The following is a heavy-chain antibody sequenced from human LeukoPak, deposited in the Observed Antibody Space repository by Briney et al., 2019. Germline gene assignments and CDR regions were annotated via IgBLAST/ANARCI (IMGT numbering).Heavy chain of an antibody. D-gene: IGHD2-15*01. CDR3: AREGSSVMTLEGGYFDY. J-gene: IGHJ4*02. CDR1: GFTFSSYG. Sequence: QPGRSLRLSCAASGFTFSSYGTHWVRQAPGKGLEWVAVIWYDESNKYYADSVKGRFTISRDNSKNTLYLQMNSLGAEDTAVYYCAREGSSVMTLEGGYFDYWGQGTLVTVSS. CDR2: IWYDESNK. V-gene: IGHV3-33*01.